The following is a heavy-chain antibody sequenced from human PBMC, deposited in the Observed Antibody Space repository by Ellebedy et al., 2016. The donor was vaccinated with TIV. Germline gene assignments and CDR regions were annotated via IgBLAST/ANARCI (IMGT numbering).Heavy chain of an antibody. CDR3: ARYCNSTTYPNRFDP. V-gene: IGHV1-18*04. D-gene: IGHD2/OR15-2a*01. J-gene: IGHJ5*02. CDR1: GYTFTSYG. CDR2: LSAYNGNT. Sequence: AASVKVSCNTSGYTFTSYGISWVRQAPGQGLEWMGWLSAYNGNTNYAQMLQGRVTMTTDTFTSTAYMELRSLRSDDTAVYYCARYCNSTTYPNRFDPWGQGTLVTVSS.